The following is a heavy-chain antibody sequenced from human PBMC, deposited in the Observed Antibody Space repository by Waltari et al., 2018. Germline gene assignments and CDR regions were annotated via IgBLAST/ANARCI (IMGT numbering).Heavy chain of an antibody. D-gene: IGHD3-22*01. J-gene: IGHJ6*02. CDR1: GGSISSYY. Sequence: QVQLQESGPGLVKPSETLSLTCTVSGGSISSYYWSWIRQPPGQGLEWIGYIYYSGSTNYNPSLKSRVTISVDTSKNQFSLKLSSVTAADTAVYYCARAVGPITYYYGSSGYGDYYGMDVWGQGTTVTVSS. CDR2: IYYSGST. V-gene: IGHV4-59*01. CDR3: ARAVGPITYYYGSSGYGDYYGMDV.